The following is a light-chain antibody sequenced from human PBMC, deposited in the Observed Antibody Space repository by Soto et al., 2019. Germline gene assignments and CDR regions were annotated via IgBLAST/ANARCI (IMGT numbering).Light chain of an antibody. CDR3: HQYYTYPQT. CDR2: EAS. CDR1: QSISGW. Sequence: DIQMTQSPSTLSASVGDRVTITCRASQSISGWLAWYQQKPGKAPKFLIYEASTLQSGVPSRFSGSGSGTEFTLSISSLQPDDFATYYCHQYYTYPQTFGQGTKVEVK. V-gene: IGKV1-5*03. J-gene: IGKJ1*01.